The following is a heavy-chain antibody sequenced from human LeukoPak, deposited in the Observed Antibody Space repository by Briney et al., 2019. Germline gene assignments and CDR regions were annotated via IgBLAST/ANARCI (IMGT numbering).Heavy chain of an antibody. D-gene: IGHD6-13*01. CDR2: ISYDGSNK. CDR1: GFTFSSYS. CDR3: AKDGRSSRIFDAFDI. V-gene: IGHV3-30*18. J-gene: IGHJ3*02. Sequence: PGGSLRLSCAASGFTFSSYSMNWDRQAPGKGLEWVAVISYDGSNKYYADSVKGRFTISRDNSKNTLYLQMNSLRAEDTAVYYCAKDGRSSRIFDAFDIWGQGTMVTVSS.